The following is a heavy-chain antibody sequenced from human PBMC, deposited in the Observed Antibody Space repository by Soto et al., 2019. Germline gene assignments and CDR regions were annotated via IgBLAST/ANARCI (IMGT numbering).Heavy chain of an antibody. V-gene: IGHV3-64*01. CDR2: ISSNGGST. Sequence: GGSLRLSCAASGFTFSSYAMHWVRQAPGKGLESVSAISSNGGSTYYANSVKGRFTISRDNSKNTLYLQMGSLRAEDMAVYYCASAHVNYDFWSGLYYWGQGTLVTVSS. CDR3: ASAHVNYDFWSGLYY. D-gene: IGHD3-3*01. J-gene: IGHJ4*02. CDR1: GFTFSSYA.